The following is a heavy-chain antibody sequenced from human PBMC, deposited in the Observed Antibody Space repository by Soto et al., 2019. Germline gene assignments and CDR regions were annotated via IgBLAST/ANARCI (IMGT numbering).Heavy chain of an antibody. D-gene: IGHD4-4*01. CDR3: AKDMYANHDYSLIDN. J-gene: IGHJ4*02. CDR2: ISWDGDTT. V-gene: IGHV3-43*01. CDR1: GFTFDDYT. Sequence: GGSLRLSCAASGFTFDDYTMHWVRQAPGKGLEWVSLISWDGDTTYYADSVKGRFTISRDNNRNSLHLQMNSLRTEDTAFFYCAKDMYANHDYSLIDNWGQGTLVTVYS.